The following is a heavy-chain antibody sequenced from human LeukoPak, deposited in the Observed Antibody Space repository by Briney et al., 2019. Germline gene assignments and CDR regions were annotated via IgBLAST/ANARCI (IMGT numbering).Heavy chain of an antibody. V-gene: IGHV4-61*02. J-gene: IGHJ4*02. CDR1: GGSISSGSYY. D-gene: IGHD3-10*01. CDR2: IYTSGST. Sequence: SQTLSLTCTVSGGSISSGSYYWSWIRQPAGKGLEWIGRIYTSGSTNYNPSLKSRVTISVDTSKNQFSLKLSSVTAADTAVYYCARHLWFGEFPTTPFGYWGQGTLVTVSS. CDR3: ARHLWFGEFPTTPFGY.